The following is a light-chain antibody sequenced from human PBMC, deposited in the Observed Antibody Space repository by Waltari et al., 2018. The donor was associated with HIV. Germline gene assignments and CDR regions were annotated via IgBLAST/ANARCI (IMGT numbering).Light chain of an antibody. V-gene: IGKV3-11*01. Sequence: EIVLTQSPATLSLSPGDRATLSCRASQSVSYYLAWYQQKPGQAPRLLIYDTSNRATGIPARFSGSGSGTDFTLTISSLEPEDFAVYYCLQRSDWPPLTFGGGTRVEIK. CDR3: LQRSDWPPLT. J-gene: IGKJ4*01. CDR2: DTS. CDR1: QSVSYY.